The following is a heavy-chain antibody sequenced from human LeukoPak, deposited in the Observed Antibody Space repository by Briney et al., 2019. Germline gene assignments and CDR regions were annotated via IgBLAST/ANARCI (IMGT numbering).Heavy chain of an antibody. V-gene: IGHV3-74*01. CDR1: GFTFNSYW. J-gene: IGHJ4*02. CDR3: ASSLTIGY. Sequence: PGGSLRLSCAASGFTFNSYWMYWARQAPGKGLVWVSRINTDGSSTNYADSVKGRFTISRDNAKNTLYLQMNSLRAEDTAVYYCASSLTIGYWGQGTPVTVSS. D-gene: IGHD4/OR15-4a*01. CDR2: INTDGSST.